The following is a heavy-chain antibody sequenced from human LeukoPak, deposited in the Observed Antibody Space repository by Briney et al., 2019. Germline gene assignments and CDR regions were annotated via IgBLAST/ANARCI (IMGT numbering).Heavy chain of an antibody. CDR1: GGSISSYH. J-gene: IGHJ5*02. CDR2: IYYSGST. Sequence: SETLSLTCTVSGGSISSYHWSWIRQPPGKGLEWIGYIYYSGSTNYNPSLKSRVTISVDTSKNQLSLKLSSVTAADTAVYYCARERLAGEFDPWGQGTLVTVSS. CDR3: ARERLAGEFDP. V-gene: IGHV4-59*01. D-gene: IGHD6-19*01.